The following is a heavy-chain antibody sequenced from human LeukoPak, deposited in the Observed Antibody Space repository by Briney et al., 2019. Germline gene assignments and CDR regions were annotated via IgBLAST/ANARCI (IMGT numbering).Heavy chain of an antibody. CDR1: GGSISSGSHY. CDR3: AREFGDAVTSLDY. CDR2: IYTSGST. Sequence: SETLSLTCTVSGGSISSGSHYWSWIRQPAGKGLEWIGRIYTSGSTHYNPSLKSRVTISVDTSKNQFSLNLSSVTAADTDVYYCAREFGDAVTSLDYWGQGTLVTVSS. D-gene: IGHD4-17*01. J-gene: IGHJ4*02. V-gene: IGHV4-61*02.